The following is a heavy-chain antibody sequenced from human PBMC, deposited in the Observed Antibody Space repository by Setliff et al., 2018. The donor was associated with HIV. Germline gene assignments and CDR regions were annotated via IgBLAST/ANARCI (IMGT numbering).Heavy chain of an antibody. V-gene: IGHV3-30*01. J-gene: IGHJ4*02. CDR2: ISYDGSNK. CDR1: GFTFSNYA. D-gene: IGHD3-22*01. CDR3: ARDLPIYDTSGSLDY. Sequence: GGSLRLSCAASGFTFSNYAMHWVRQAPGKGLEWVALISYDGSNKYYADSVKGRFTISRDNSKNTLFLQMNSLRAEDTAVYYCARDLPIYDTSGSLDYWGQGALVTVSS.